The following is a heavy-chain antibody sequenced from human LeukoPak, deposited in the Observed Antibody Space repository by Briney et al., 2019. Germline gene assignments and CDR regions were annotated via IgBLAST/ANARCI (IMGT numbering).Heavy chain of an antibody. CDR2: INPSGGST. CDR3: ARHGEDNYGYAY. J-gene: IGHJ4*02. V-gene: IGHV1-46*01. CDR1: GYTFTSYY. Sequence: ASVKVSCKASGYTFTSYYMHWVRQAPGQGLEWMGIINPSGGSTSYAQKFQGRVTMTRDKSTSTVYMEVSSLRSEDMAVYYCARHGEDNYGYAYWGQGTLVTVSS. D-gene: IGHD5-18*01.